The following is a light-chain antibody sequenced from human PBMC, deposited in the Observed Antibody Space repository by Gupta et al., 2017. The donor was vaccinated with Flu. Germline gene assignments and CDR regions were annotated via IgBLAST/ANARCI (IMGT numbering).Light chain of an antibody. Sequence: PTTLSLSSGDRATLSCRASQSVGRQLAWYQHKPGRAPRLLMYDTSNRATGIPARFSGSGSGADFTLTISSLEPEDFAVYYCQQRSVWPLTFGGGTKVEIK. CDR2: DTS. CDR1: QSVGRQ. J-gene: IGKJ4*01. V-gene: IGKV3-11*01. CDR3: QQRSVWPLT.